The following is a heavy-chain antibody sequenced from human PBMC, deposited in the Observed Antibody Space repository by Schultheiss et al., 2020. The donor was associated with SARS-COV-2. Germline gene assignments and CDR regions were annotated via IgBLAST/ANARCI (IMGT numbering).Heavy chain of an antibody. J-gene: IGHJ6*03. CDR2: IYYSGST. CDR1: GGSISSYY. D-gene: IGHD3-10*01. V-gene: IGHV4-59*12. CDR3: ARNYYGSGSYSKNYYYYYMDV. Sequence: SETLSLTCTVSGGSISSYYWSWIRQPPGKGLEWIGYIYYSGSTNYNPSLKSRVTISVDTSKNQFSLKLSSVTAADTAVYYCARNYYGSGSYSKNYYYYYMDVWGKGTTVTVSS.